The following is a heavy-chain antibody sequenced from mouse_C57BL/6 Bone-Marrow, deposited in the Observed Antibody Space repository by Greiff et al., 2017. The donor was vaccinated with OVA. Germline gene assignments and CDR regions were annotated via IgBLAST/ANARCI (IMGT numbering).Heavy chain of an antibody. J-gene: IGHJ2*01. CDR2: IGPENGDT. Sequence: EVQLQQSGAELVRPGASVKLSCTASGFNIKDDYMHWVKQRPEQGLEWIGWIGPENGDTEYASKFQGKATITADTSSNTAYLQLSSLTSEDTAVYYCTTRYGSSFYFDYWGQGTTLTVSS. V-gene: IGHV14-4*01. D-gene: IGHD1-1*01. CDR1: GFNIKDDY. CDR3: TTRYGSSFYFDY.